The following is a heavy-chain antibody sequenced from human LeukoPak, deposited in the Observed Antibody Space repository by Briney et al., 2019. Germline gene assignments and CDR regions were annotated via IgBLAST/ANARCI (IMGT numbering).Heavy chain of an antibody. CDR2: IKQDGSEK. D-gene: IGHD5-12*01. V-gene: IGHV3-7*01. CDR3: ARDRYSGYDPFDY. J-gene: IGHJ4*02. Sequence: PGGSLRLSCAASGFTFSSYWMSWVRQAPGKGLEWVANIKQDGSEKYYVDSVRGRFTISRDNAKNSLYLQMNSLRAEDTAVYYCARDRYSGYDPFDYWGQGTLVTVSS. CDR1: GFTFSSYW.